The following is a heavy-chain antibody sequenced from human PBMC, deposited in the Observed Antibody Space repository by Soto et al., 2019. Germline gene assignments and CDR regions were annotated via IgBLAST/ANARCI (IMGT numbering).Heavy chain of an antibody. J-gene: IGHJ6*02. CDR3: ARMADVAYYYYGMHV. V-gene: IGHV1-18*01. CDR2: INGYNGNT. Sequence: QVQLVQSGAEVKKPGASVKVSCKASGYTFTSYGISWVRQAPGQGLEWMGWINGYNGNTNHAQKLQGRVTMSTDASTCTAYMELRSLRSDDSAVYYCARMADVAYYYYGMHVWGQETTATVSS. CDR1: GYTFTSYG.